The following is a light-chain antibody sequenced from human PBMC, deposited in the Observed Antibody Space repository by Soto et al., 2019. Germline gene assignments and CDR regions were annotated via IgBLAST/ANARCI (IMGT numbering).Light chain of an antibody. CDR1: QSISSW. CDR3: QQYNTYPWT. J-gene: IGKJ1*01. CDR2: DAS. Sequence: DIQMTQSPATLSASVGDRVTITCRASQSISSWLAWYQQNPGKVPKLLIDDASSWESGVPSRFSGRGSGTEFTLTISSLQPDDFATYYCQQYNTYPWTFGQGTKVEIK. V-gene: IGKV1-5*01.